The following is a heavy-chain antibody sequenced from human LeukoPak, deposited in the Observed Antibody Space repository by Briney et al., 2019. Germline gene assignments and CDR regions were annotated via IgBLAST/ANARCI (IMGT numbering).Heavy chain of an antibody. J-gene: IGHJ6*02. Sequence: GRSLRLSCAASGFTFSSYGMHWVRQAPGKGLEWVAVISYDGSNKYYADSVKGRFTISRDNSKNTLYLQMNSLRAEDTAVYYCARDPERLLKYGMDVWGQGTTVTVSS. CDR2: ISYDGSNK. D-gene: IGHD1-14*01. V-gene: IGHV3-30*03. CDR3: ARDPERLLKYGMDV. CDR1: GFTFSSYG.